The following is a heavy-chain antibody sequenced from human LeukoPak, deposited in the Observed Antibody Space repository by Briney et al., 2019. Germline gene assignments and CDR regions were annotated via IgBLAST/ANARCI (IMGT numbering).Heavy chain of an antibody. V-gene: IGHV3-21*01. J-gene: IGHJ4*02. Sequence: GGSLRLSCVVSGFSFSSNTMNWVRQAPRRGLGWVSAISSRGSYKFQADSVKGRFTISRDYAKNSLYLQKNRLRAEDTAVDYCAREWGPAAMAHTLNWGQGTLVSVSS. CDR2: ISSRGSYK. CDR3: AREWGPAAMAHTLN. CDR1: GFSFSSNT. D-gene: IGHD2-2*01.